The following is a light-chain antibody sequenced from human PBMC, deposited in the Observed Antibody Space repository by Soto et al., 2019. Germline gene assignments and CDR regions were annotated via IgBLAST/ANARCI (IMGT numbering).Light chain of an antibody. J-gene: IGKJ4*02. CDR3: QQSNNWPPLT. CDR2: EAS. V-gene: IGKV3-15*01. CDR1: QSVRSR. Sequence: EIVMTQSPATLSVSPGERATLSCRASQSVRSRLAWYQQKPGQAPRLHIYEASTRATGIPARFSGSGSGTEFTINISRLKSEDFAVYHCQQSNNWPPLTFGGGTKVEIK.